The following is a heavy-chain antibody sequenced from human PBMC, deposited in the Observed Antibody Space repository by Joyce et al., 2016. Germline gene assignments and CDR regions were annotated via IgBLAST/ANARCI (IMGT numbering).Heavy chain of an antibody. D-gene: IGHD3-22*01. Sequence: QMQLVQSGPEVKKTGTSVKVSCKASGFTFTSSAMKWVRQARGQRLECIGWIVVGSGNTNYAQKFQERVTITRDMSTSTAYMELSSLRSEDTAVYYCAAAPDYYDSSGYYYSAFDIWGQGTMVTVSS. CDR1: GFTFTSSA. CDR3: AAAPDYYDSSGYYYSAFDI. J-gene: IGHJ3*02. V-gene: IGHV1-58*02. CDR2: IVVGSGNT.